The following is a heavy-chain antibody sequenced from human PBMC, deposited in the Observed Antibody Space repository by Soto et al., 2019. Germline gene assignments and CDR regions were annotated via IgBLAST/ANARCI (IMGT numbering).Heavy chain of an antibody. CDR1: GFTFSSYG. V-gene: IGHV3-30*18. CDR3: AKATTVTTRYYGMDV. D-gene: IGHD4-17*01. Sequence: GGSLRLSCAASGFTFSSYGIHWVRQAPGKGLEWVAFISYDGYNKYYADPVKGRFTISRDNSENTLSLQMNSLRAEDTAVYYCAKATTVTTRYYGMDVWGQGTTVTVSS. J-gene: IGHJ6*02. CDR2: ISYDGYNK.